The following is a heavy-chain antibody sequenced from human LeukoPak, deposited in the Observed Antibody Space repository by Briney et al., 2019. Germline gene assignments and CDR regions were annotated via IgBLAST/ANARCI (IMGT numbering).Heavy chain of an antibody. V-gene: IGHV5-51*01. Sequence: GESLKISCKGSGYSFTSYWIGWVRQMPGKGLEWMGIVYPGDSDIRYSPSFQGQVTISADKSINTAHLQWSSLKASDSAMYYCARQGNDTTGSTWTWGQGTLVTVSS. CDR1: GYSFTSYW. CDR2: VYPGDSDI. D-gene: IGHD3-22*01. CDR3: ARQGNDTTGSTWT. J-gene: IGHJ5*02.